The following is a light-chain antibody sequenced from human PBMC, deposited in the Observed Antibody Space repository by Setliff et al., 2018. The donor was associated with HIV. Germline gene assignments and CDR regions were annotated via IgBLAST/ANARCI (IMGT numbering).Light chain of an antibody. Sequence: SYELTQPPSVSVAPGKTARITCGGNNIGSKSVHWYQQKSGQAPVLVVYDNGDRPSGIPERFSGSNSGNTATLTISRVEAGDEADYYCQVWDSSSDHHVFGTGTKVTVL. CDR2: DNG. V-gene: IGLV3-21*03. CDR3: QVWDSSSDHHV. CDR1: NIGSKS. J-gene: IGLJ1*01.